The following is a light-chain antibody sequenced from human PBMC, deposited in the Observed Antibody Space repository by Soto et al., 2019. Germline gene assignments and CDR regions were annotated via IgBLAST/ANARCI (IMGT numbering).Light chain of an antibody. CDR1: QGISNY. CDR3: QQYHSYPAT. J-gene: IGKJ4*01. Sequence: DIQMTQSPSSLSASVGDRVTITCRASQGISNYIAWYQQKPGKAPKLLISAASTLQSGVPSKFSGSGSVTEFTLTISSLQPEDFGTYYCQQYHSYPATFGGGTKVEIQ. V-gene: IGKV1-16*02. CDR2: AAS.